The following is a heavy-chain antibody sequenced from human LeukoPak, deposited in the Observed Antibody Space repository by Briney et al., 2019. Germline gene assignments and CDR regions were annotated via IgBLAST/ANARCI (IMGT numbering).Heavy chain of an antibody. Sequence: GASVKVSCKASGYTFTSYGISWVRQAPGQRLEWMGGIIPIFGTANYAQKFQGRVTITADESTSTAYMELSSLRSEDTAVYYCASRHRDGYNYYYFDYWGQGTLVTVSS. CDR1: GYTFTSYG. D-gene: IGHD5-24*01. CDR3: ASRHRDGYNYYYFDY. CDR2: IIPIFGTA. J-gene: IGHJ4*02. V-gene: IGHV1-69*13.